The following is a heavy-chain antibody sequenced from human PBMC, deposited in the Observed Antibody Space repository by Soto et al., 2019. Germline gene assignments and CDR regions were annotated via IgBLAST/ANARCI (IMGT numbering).Heavy chain of an antibody. CDR3: ARGSRGGYYDSSGYYYFDY. CDR1: GGSFSGYY. J-gene: IGHJ4*02. V-gene: IGHV4-34*01. CDR2: INHSGST. Sequence: QVQLQQWGAGLLKPSETLSLTCAVYGGSFSGYYWSWIRQPPGKGLEWIGEINHSGSTNYNPSLKSRVTISVGTSKNQFSLKLSSVTAADTAVYYCARGSRGGYYDSSGYYYFDYWGQGTLVTVSS. D-gene: IGHD3-22*01.